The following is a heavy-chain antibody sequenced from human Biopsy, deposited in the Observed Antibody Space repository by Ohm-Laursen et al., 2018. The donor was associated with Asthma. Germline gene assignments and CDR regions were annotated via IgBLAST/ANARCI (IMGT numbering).Heavy chain of an antibody. D-gene: IGHD4-17*01. J-gene: IGHJ4*02. CDR3: ARPRWGPYGY. Sequence: SLRLSCAASGFTISSYSMNWVRQAPGKGLEWVSYISSSSTIYYADSVKGRFTISRDNAKNSLYLQMNSLRDEDTAVYYCARPRWGPYGYWGQGTLVTVSS. V-gene: IGHV3-48*02. CDR2: ISSSSTI. CDR1: GFTISSYS.